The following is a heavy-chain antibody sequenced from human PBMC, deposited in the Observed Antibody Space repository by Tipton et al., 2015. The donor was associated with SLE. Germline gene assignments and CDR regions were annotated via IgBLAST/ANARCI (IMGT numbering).Heavy chain of an antibody. Sequence: SLRLSCAASGFTLSGYWMHWVRQAPGKGLVWVSHVNRDGSSTNYADSVKGRFTISRDNAKNTLNLQMNSLRAEDTAVYYCARERAGDAFDIWGQGTTVTVSS. V-gene: IGHV3-74*01. CDR3: ARERAGDAFDI. CDR1: GFTLSGYW. J-gene: IGHJ3*02. CDR2: VNRDGSST.